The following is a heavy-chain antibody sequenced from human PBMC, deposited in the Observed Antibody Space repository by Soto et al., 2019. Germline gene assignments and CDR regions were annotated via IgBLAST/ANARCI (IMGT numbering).Heavy chain of an antibody. J-gene: IGHJ4*02. CDR2: IIPILGIA. CDR1: GGTFGSYT. Sequence: SVKVSCKASGGTFGSYTMSWVRQAPGQGLEWMGRIIPILGIANYAQKFQGRVTITADKSTSTAYMELSSLRSEDTAVYYCARVAGYSYAPGGYWGQGTLVTVSS. V-gene: IGHV1-69*02. D-gene: IGHD5-18*01. CDR3: ARVAGYSYAPGGY.